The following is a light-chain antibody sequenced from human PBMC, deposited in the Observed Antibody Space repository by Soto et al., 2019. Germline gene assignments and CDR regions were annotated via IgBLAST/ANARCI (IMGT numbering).Light chain of an antibody. CDR1: QSVSNY. Sequence: EIVLTQSPATLSLSPGEIAVLSCRASQSVSNYLAWYQHKPGQAPMLLIYDISNRVTGIPASFSGSGSGTDFTLTISSLEPKDVAVYYVQQRSNYLSAFGPRTKVDF. V-gene: IGKV3-11*01. CDR3: QQRSNYLSA. J-gene: IGKJ3*01. CDR2: DIS.